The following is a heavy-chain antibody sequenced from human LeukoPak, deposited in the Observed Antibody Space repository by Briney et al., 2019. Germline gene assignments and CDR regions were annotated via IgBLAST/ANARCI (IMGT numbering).Heavy chain of an antibody. CDR3: ARALLAYCGGDCYSGDY. V-gene: IGHV1-69*05. CDR1: GGTFSSYA. D-gene: IGHD2-21*02. Sequence: ASVKVSCKASGGTFSSYAISWVRQAPGQGLEWMGRIIPIFGTANYAQQFQGRVTITTDESTSTAYMELSSLRSEDTAVYYCARALLAYCGGDCYSGDYWGQGTLVTVSS. CDR2: IIPIFGTA. J-gene: IGHJ4*02.